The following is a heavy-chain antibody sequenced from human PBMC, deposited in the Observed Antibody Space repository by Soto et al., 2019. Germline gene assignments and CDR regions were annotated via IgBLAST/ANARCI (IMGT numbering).Heavy chain of an antibody. V-gene: IGHV4-34*01. CDR2: INHSGST. CDR3: AGYGVDYYYYYMDV. J-gene: IGHJ6*03. D-gene: IGHD5-18*01. CDR1: GGSFSGYD. Sequence: PSDTLSLTCAVYGGSFSGYDWSWIRQPPGKGLEWIGEINHSGSTNYNPSLKSRVTISVDTSKNQFSLKLSSVTAADTAVYYCAGYGVDYYYYYMDVWGKGTTVTVSS.